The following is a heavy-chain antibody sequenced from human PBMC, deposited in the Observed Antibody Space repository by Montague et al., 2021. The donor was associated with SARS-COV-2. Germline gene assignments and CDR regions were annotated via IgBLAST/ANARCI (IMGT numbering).Heavy chain of an antibody. Sequence: SETLSLTCTISSLWVSWYSGGESKRTRVNASDGIRSYLVIKGTNFNPSLKSRVAISVDTSKNQFSLRLTSVTAADTAFYYCVRHPHYDGLNGPPDFWDQGTLVTVSS. J-gene: IGHJ4*02. CDR2: YLVIKGT. CDR1: SLWVSWYS. V-gene: IGHV4-59*08. CDR3: VRHPHYDGLNGPPDF. D-gene: IGHD3-9*01.